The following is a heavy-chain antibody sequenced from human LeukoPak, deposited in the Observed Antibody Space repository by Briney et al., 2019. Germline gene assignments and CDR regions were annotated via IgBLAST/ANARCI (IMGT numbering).Heavy chain of an antibody. D-gene: IGHD3-10*01. Sequence: GGSLRVSCAASGFTLSSYWMSWVRQARGKGLEWVANIKEDGSEKYNVDSVKGRFTISRDNAQNSVYLHMNSLTAEDTALYYCARDWVAGVPFDAFDIWGQGTMVSVSS. CDR2: IKEDGSEK. J-gene: IGHJ3*02. V-gene: IGHV3-7*03. CDR3: ARDWVAGVPFDAFDI. CDR1: GFTLSSYW.